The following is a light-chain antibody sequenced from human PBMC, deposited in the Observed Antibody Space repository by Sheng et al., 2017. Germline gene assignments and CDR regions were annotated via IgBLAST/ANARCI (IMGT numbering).Light chain of an antibody. CDR1: QSVGSN. CDR3: QQRSTWPIT. Sequence: EIVMTQSPATLSVSPGDRATLSCRVSQSVGSNLAWYQQKPGQAPRLLIYDASNRATGIPARFSGSGSGTDFTLTINSLEPEDFAVYYCQQRSTWPITFGQGTRLEIK. CDR2: DAS. J-gene: IGKJ5*01. V-gene: IGKV3-11*01.